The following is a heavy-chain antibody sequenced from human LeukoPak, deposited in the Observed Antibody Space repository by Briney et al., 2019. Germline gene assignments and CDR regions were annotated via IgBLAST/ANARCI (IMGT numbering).Heavy chain of an antibody. CDR3: VRYYYDSSGYQRYFDY. Sequence: GGSLRLSCSASGFTFSSYVMHWVRQAPGKGLEYVSAITSNGGTTYYADSVKGRFTISRDNSKNTLYLQMSSLRAEGTAVFYCVRYYYDSSGYQRYFDYWGQGTLVTVSS. V-gene: IGHV3-64D*09. CDR2: ITSNGGTT. J-gene: IGHJ4*02. D-gene: IGHD3-22*01. CDR1: GFTFSSYV.